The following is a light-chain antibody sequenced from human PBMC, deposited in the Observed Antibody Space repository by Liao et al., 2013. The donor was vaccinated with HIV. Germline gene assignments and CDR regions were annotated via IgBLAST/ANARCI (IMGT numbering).Light chain of an antibody. CDR1: KLGDKY. Sequence: SYELTQPPSVSVSPGQTASITCSGDKLGDKYACWYQQKPGQAPVLVIYYDNDRPSGIPERFSGSNSGNTATLTISRVEAGDEADYYCQVWDSSSDLYVFGTGTKVTVL. CDR3: QVWDSSSDLYV. J-gene: IGLJ1*01. CDR2: YDN. V-gene: IGLV3-1*01.